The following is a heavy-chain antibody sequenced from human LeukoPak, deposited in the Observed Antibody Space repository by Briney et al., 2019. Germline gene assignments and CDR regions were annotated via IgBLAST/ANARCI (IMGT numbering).Heavy chain of an antibody. CDR1: GYTFTNYG. Sequence: GASVKVSCKASGYTFTNYGISWVRQAPGQGLEWLGWISAYNGNTHFAQQFQGRLTVTTDTSTSTAHLELRSLRSDDTAVYYCARDQPYYYGSGTWALTRIEDSYAMDVWGQGTTITVSS. J-gene: IGHJ6*02. D-gene: IGHD3-10*01. V-gene: IGHV1-18*01. CDR3: ARDQPYYYGSGTWALTRIEDSYAMDV. CDR2: ISAYNGNT.